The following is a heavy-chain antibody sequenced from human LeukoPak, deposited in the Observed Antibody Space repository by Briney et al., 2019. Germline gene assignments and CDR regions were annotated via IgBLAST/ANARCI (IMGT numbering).Heavy chain of an antibody. CDR3: ARGWELLDS. J-gene: IGHJ4*02. Sequence: PGGSLRLSCAASGFIFSNYEMNWVRQAPGKGREWVSYISIRVSTLYYADSVRGRFTVSRDNAKNSLYLQMNSLRAEDTAIYYCARGWELLDSWGQGTLVTVSS. CDR1: GFIFSNYE. V-gene: IGHV3-48*03. D-gene: IGHD1-26*01. CDR2: ISIRVSTL.